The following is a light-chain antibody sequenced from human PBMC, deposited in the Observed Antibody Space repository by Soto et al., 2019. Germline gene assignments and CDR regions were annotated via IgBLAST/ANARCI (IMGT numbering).Light chain of an antibody. Sequence: LTKFPGILPMPPADRATLSCGATQTVTNNFLAWYQQKPGQAPRLLISDASTRATGIPERFNGSGSGTDFTLTISSLEPEDSAMYYCQQSARTPLTFGQGTRLEIK. CDR3: QQSARTPLT. J-gene: IGKJ5*01. CDR1: QTVTNNF. V-gene: IGKV3-20*01. CDR2: DAS.